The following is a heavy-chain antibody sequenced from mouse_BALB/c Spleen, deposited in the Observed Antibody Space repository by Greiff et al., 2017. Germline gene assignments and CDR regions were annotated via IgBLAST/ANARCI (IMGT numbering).Heavy chain of an antibody. J-gene: IGHJ3*01. D-gene: IGHD2-14*01. CDR3: ARNYRYDVLFAY. CDR1: GYSITSDYA. V-gene: IGHV3-2*02. Sequence: VQLKESGPGLVKPSQSLSLTCTVTGYSITSDYAWNWIRQFPGNKLEWMGYISYSGSTSYNPSLKSRISITRDTSKNQFFLQLNSVTTEDTATYYCARNYRYDVLFAYWGQGTLVTVSA. CDR2: ISYSGST.